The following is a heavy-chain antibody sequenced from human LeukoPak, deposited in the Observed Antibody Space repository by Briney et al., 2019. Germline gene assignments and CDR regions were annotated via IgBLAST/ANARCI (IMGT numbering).Heavy chain of an antibody. V-gene: IGHV3-23*01. D-gene: IGHD2-15*01. CDR2: ISGSGGGT. CDR3: AKGSGDSRHSSLDY. CDR1: GFTFSIYA. J-gene: IGHJ4*02. Sequence: GGSLRLSCAASGFTFSIYAMSWVRQAPGKGLEWVSVISGSGGGTFYVDSVKGRFTISRDNSKNTLSLQMNSLRAEDTAVYYCAKGSGDSRHSSLDYWGQGTLVTVSS.